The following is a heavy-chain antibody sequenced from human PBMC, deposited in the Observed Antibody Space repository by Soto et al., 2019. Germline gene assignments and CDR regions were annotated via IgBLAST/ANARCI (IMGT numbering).Heavy chain of an antibody. CDR1: GLTVCSYS. J-gene: IGHJ3*02. Sequence: GGSTRLSCAASGLTVCSYSMNWVRQDPGKGLEWVSSISSSSSYIYYADSVKGRFTISRDNAKNSLYLQMNSLRAEDTAVYYCASSGWSDAFDIWGQGTMVTVSS. CDR2: ISSSSSYI. D-gene: IGHD6-19*01. V-gene: IGHV3-21*04. CDR3: ASSGWSDAFDI.